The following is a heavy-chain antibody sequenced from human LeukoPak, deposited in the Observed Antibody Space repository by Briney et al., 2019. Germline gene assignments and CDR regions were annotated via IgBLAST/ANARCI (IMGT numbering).Heavy chain of an antibody. CDR3: ASNGGYCSGGSCYSGYYYYYGMDV. V-gene: IGHV1-46*01. D-gene: IGHD2-15*01. CDR1: GYTFTSYY. CDR2: ISPSGGST. Sequence: RASVKVSCKASGYTFTSYYMHWVRQAPGQGLEWMGIISPSGGSTSYAQKFQGRVTMTRDTSTSTVYMELSSLRSEDTAVYYCASNGGYCSGGSCYSGYYYYYGMDVWGQGTTVTVSS. J-gene: IGHJ6*02.